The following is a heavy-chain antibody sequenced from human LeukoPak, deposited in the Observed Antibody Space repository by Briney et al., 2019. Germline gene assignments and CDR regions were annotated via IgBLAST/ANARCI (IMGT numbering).Heavy chain of an antibody. CDR3: ARELSAAGRWGAFDI. J-gene: IGHJ3*02. V-gene: IGHV1-2*02. CDR1: GYTFTVYY. CDR2: INPNSGDT. Sequence: ASVTVSCKASGYTFTVYYMHWVRQAPGQGLEWMGWINPNSGDTNYAQKFQGRVTMTRDTSISTAYMELSRLRSDDTAVYYCARELSAAGRWGAFDIWGQGTTVTVSS. D-gene: IGHD6-13*01.